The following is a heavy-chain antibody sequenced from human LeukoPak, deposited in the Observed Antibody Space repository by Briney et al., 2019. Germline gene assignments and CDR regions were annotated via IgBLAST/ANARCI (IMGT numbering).Heavy chain of an antibody. CDR2: ISSNGGST. CDR1: GFTFSSYA. V-gene: IGHV3-64*01. CDR3: ASGDYGGYYFDY. J-gene: IGHJ4*02. Sequence: GGSLRLSCAASGFTFSSYAMHWVRQAAGKGLEYVSAISSNGGSTYYANSVKGRFTISRDNSKNTLHLQMGSLRAEDMAVYYCASGDYGGYYFDYWGQGTLVTVSS. D-gene: IGHD4/OR15-4a*01.